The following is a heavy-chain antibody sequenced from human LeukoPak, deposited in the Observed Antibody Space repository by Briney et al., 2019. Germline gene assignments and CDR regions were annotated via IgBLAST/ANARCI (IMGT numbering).Heavy chain of an antibody. J-gene: IGHJ4*02. CDR1: GGSISSYY. CDR3: ARSGVYEYYYDSSGYYHFDY. CDR2: IYYSGST. V-gene: IGHV4-59*01. Sequence: SETLSLTCTVSGGSISSYYWSWIRQPPGKGLEWIGYIYYSGSTNYNPSLKSRVTISVDTSKNQFSLKLSSVTAADTAVYYCARSGVYEYYYDSSGYYHFDYWGQGTLVTVSS. D-gene: IGHD3-22*01.